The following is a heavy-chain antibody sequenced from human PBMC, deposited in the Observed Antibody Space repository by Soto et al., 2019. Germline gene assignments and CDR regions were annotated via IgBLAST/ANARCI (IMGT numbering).Heavy chain of an antibody. D-gene: IGHD4-17*01. CDR3: ASPTVTPHYGMDV. J-gene: IGHJ6*02. CDR1: GFTFSDYY. Sequence: QVQLVESGGGLVKPGGSLRLSCAASGFTFSDYYMSWIRQAPGKGLEWVSYISSSGSTIYYADSVKGRFTISRDNAKNSRYLQMNGLRAEDAAVYYCASPTVTPHYGMDVWGQGTTVTVSS. V-gene: IGHV3-11*01. CDR2: ISSSGSTI.